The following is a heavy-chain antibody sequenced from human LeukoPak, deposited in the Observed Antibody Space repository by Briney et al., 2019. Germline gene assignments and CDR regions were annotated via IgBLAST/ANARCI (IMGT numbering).Heavy chain of an antibody. J-gene: IGHJ5*02. CDR3: ATDYPRHWWFDP. CDR2: IYSGGSTYYADST. CDR1: GFTVSSNH. D-gene: IGHD1-1*01. V-gene: IGHV3-23*01. Sequence: GGSLRLSCAASGFTVSSNHMNWVRQAPGKGLEWVSVIYSGGSTYYADSTYYADSVKGRFTISRDNSKNTVYLQINNLRADDTAVYYCATDYPRHWWFDPWGQGTLVTVSS.